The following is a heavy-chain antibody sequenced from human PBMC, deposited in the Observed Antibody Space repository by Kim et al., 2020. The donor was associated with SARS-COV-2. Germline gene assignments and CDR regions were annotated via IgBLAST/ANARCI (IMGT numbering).Heavy chain of an antibody. D-gene: IGHD4-17*01. CDR1: GFTFSNYA. Sequence: GGSLRLSCATSGFTFSNYAMSWVRQAPGKDLEWASSISGSGASTYYEDSVKGRFTISRDNSKSTIYLQMNSLRVDDTGIYYCAKVRGTVTSCDAFDFWG. J-gene: IGHJ3*01. V-gene: IGHV3-23*01. CDR2: ISGSGAST. CDR3: AKVRGTVTSCDAFDF.